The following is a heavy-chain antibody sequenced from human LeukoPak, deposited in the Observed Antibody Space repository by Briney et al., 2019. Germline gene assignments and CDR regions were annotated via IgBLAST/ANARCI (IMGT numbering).Heavy chain of an antibody. D-gene: IGHD6-19*01. CDR3: AKVYLQWLVTPLFDY. J-gene: IGHJ4*02. Sequence: GGSLRLSCAASGFTFSSYGMHWVRQAPGKGLEWVAVIWYDGSNKYYADSVKGRFTISRDNSKNTLYLQMNSLRAEDTAVYYCAKVYLQWLVTPLFDYWGQGTLVTVSS. V-gene: IGHV3-33*06. CDR1: GFTFSSYG. CDR2: IWYDGSNK.